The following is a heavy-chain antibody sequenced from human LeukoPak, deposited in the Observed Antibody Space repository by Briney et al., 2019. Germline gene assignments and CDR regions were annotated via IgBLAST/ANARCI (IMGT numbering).Heavy chain of an antibody. V-gene: IGHV4-61*02. Sequence: SQTLSLTCTVSGGSISCGSYYWSWIRQPAGKRLEWIVRIYTSGSTHYNPSLKSRATISVDTSKNQFSLRLSSVTAADTAVYYCARDTVVISHDAFDIWGLGTMVTVSS. CDR2: IYTSGST. J-gene: IGHJ3*02. CDR3: ARDTVVISHDAFDI. D-gene: IGHD3-22*01. CDR1: GGSISCGSYY.